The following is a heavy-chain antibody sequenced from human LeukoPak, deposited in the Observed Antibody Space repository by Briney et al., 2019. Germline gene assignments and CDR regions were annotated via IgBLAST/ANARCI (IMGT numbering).Heavy chain of an antibody. CDR2: IYYSGST. J-gene: IGHJ2*01. Sequence: PSETLSLTCTVSGGSISSGDYYWSWIRQPPGKGLEWIGYIYYSGSTNYNPSLKSRVTISVDTSKNQFSLKLSSVTAADTAVYYCARAPSRGSWYPPYWYFDLWGRGTLVTVSS. CDR3: ARAPSRGSWYPPYWYFDL. V-gene: IGHV4-61*08. CDR1: GGSISSGDYY. D-gene: IGHD6-13*01.